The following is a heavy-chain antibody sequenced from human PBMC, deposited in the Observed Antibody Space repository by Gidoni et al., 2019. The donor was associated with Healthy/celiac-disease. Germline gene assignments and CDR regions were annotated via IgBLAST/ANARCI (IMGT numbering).Heavy chain of an antibody. J-gene: IGHJ5*02. CDR2: IRSKAYGGTT. V-gene: IGHV3-49*03. CDR3: TSPTYYYGSGSYYH. D-gene: IGHD3-10*01. CDR1: GLPFGGYA. Sequence: EVQPVESGGGLVQPGRSLSLSCTASGLPFGGYAMSWFRQAPGKGLEWVGFIRSKAYGGTTEYAASVKGRFTISRDDSKSIAYLQMNSLKTEDTAVYYCTSPTYYYGSGSYYHWGQGTLVTVSS.